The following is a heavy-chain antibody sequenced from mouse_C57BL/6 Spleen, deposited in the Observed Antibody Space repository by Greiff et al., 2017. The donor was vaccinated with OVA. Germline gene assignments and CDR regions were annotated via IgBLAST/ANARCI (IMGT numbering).Heavy chain of an antibody. CDR3: ARNYYGSDPWLAY. V-gene: IGHV2-2*01. Sequence: QVQLQQSGPGLVQPSQSLSITCTVSGFSLTSYGVHWVRQSPGKGLEWLGVIWSGGSTDYNAAFISRLSISKDNSKSQVFLKMNSLQADDTAIYYCARNYYGSDPWLAYWGQGTLVTVSA. CDR2: IWSGGST. CDR1: GFSLTSYG. J-gene: IGHJ3*01. D-gene: IGHD1-1*01.